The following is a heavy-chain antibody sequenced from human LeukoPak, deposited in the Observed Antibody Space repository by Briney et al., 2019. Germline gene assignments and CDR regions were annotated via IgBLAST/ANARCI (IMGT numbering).Heavy chain of an antibody. V-gene: IGHV1-2*02. CDR1: GYIFTAYY. CDR2: INPNSGGT. Sequence: GASVKVSCKASGYIFTAYYMHWVRQAPGQGLEWMGWINPNSGGTNYAQKFQGRVTMTRDTSITTAYTELSRLRSDDTAVYYCARGTGSSGLFDPWGQGTLVTVSS. J-gene: IGHJ5*02. D-gene: IGHD6-19*01. CDR3: ARGTGSSGLFDP.